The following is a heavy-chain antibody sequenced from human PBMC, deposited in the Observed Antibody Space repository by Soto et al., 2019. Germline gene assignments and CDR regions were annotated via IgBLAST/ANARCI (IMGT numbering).Heavy chain of an antibody. Sequence: LRLSCAASGFTFSSYAMSWVRQAPGKGLEWVSAISGSGGSTYYADSVKGRFTISRDNSKNTLYLQMNSLRAEDTAVYYCAKGVYYDFWSGYLTFDYWGQGTLVTVSS. CDR1: GFTFSSYA. J-gene: IGHJ4*02. CDR2: ISGSGGST. CDR3: AKGVYYDFWSGYLTFDY. D-gene: IGHD3-3*01. V-gene: IGHV3-23*01.